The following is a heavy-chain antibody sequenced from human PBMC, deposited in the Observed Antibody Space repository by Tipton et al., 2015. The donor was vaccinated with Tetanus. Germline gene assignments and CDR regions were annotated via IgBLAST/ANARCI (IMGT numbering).Heavy chain of an antibody. Sequence: QLVQSGAEVKKPGASVKVSCKTSGYSFTRYGISWVRQAPGQGLEWMGWISPYNGKTNYAQKLQGRVTMTTDTSTTTAYMELRSLRSDDTAVYYCARGMDYDSSDIDDFWGQGTLVTVSS. J-gene: IGHJ4*02. CDR1: GYSFTRYG. V-gene: IGHV1-18*01. CDR2: ISPYNGKT. CDR3: ARGMDYDSSDIDDF. D-gene: IGHD3-22*01.